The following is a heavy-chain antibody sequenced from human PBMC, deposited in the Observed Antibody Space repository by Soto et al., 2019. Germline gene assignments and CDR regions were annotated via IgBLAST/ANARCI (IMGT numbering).Heavy chain of an antibody. CDR2: ISGSDGST. J-gene: IGHJ4*02. D-gene: IGHD6-13*01. V-gene: IGHV3-23*01. CDR3: AKDRERDAWYEDY. Sequence: GGSLRLSCVASGFSFSSYAMSWVRQAPGKGLEWVSVISGSDGSTYYADSVKGRFTISRDNSKNTLYLQMNSLRAEDTAVYYCAKDRERDAWYEDYWGQGTLVTVSS. CDR1: GFSFSSYA.